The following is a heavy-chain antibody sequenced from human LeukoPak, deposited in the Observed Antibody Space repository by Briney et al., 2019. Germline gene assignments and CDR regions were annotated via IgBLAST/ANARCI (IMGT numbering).Heavy chain of an antibody. J-gene: IGHJ5*02. CDR3: AKEGHARGKTWFDP. V-gene: IGHV1-69*06. Sequence: ASVKVSCKASGGTFSSYAISWVRQAPGQGLEWMGGIIPIFGTANYAQKFQGRVTITADKSTSTAYMELSSLRSEDTAVYYCAKEGHARGKTWFDPWGQGTLVTVSS. CDR1: GGTFSSYA. CDR2: IIPIFGTA. D-gene: IGHD3-10*01.